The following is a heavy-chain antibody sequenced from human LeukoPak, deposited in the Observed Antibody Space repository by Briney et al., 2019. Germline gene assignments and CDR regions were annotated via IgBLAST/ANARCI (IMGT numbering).Heavy chain of an antibody. V-gene: IGHV1-24*01. J-gene: IGHJ4*02. CDR3: ATAPPDGGYSYGYDY. CDR2: FDPEDGET. D-gene: IGHD5-18*01. Sequence: GASVKVSCKVSGYTLTELSMHWVRQAPGKGLEWMGGFDPEDGETIYAQKFQGRVTMTEDTSTDTAYMELSSLRSKDTAVYYCATAPPDGGYSYGYDYWGQGTLVTVSS. CDR1: GYTLTELS.